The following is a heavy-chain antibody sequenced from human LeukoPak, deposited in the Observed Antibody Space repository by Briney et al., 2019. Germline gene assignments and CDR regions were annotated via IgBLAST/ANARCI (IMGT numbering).Heavy chain of an antibody. J-gene: IGHJ4*02. D-gene: IGHD5-24*01. CDR3: ARDRLLGDGYNDYFDY. Sequence: ASVKVSCKSSGYTSTNYYIHWVRQAPGQGLEWMGVINPSGGTTSYAQKFLGRVTMTRDTSTSTVYMELSSLRSEDTAVYYCARDRLLGDGYNDYFDYWGQGTLVTVSS. V-gene: IGHV1-46*01. CDR1: GYTSTNYY. CDR2: INPSGGTT.